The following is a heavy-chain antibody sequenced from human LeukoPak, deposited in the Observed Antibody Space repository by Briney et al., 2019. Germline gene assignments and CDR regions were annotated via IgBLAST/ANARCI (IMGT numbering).Heavy chain of an antibody. D-gene: IGHD3-3*01. Sequence: PSETLSLNYTFSGGSISSFYWSWIRQPAGKGLEWIGRVYSTGSTNYNPSLKSRVTMSVDTSKNQFSLKLSSVTAADTAMYYCTRGGYERAFDIWGQGTMVTVS. CDR1: GGSISSFY. J-gene: IGHJ3*02. CDR3: TRGGYERAFDI. CDR2: VYSTGST. V-gene: IGHV4-4*07.